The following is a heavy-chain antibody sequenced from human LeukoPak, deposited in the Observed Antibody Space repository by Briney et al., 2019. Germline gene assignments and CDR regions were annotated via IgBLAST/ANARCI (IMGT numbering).Heavy chain of an antibody. V-gene: IGHV1-18*01. J-gene: IGHJ4*02. Sequence: GASVKVSCKASGYTFTSYGITWVRQAPGQGLEWMGWISAYDGNTNYAQKLQGRVAMTTDTSTSTAYMELRSLRSDDTAVYYCARTLFDTAMARTFDYWGQGTLVTVSS. CDR1: GYTFTSYG. D-gene: IGHD5-18*01. CDR3: ARTLFDTAMARTFDY. CDR2: ISAYDGNT.